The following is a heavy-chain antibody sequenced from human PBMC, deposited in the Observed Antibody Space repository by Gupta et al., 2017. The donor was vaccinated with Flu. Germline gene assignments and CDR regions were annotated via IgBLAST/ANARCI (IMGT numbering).Heavy chain of an antibody. D-gene: IGHD3-10*01. J-gene: IGHJ4*02. Sequence: DHYMDWGRQAPGKGLEWIGRSRNKVRSYTTENAAAGKGRFTISRDESKKSGDLQMKSLKTEETAVYFWARDAAGKYSWDYGGQGTLVTVSS. CDR3: ARDAAGKYSWDY. V-gene: IGHV3-72*01. CDR2: SRNKVRSYTT. CDR1: DHY.